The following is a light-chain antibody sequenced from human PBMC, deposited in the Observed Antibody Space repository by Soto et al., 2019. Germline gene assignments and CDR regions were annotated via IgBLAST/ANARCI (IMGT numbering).Light chain of an antibody. Sequence: DIQMTQSPSSLSASVGDRVTITCRASESINRHLNWYQQQPGKAPKLLIYAASSLQNGVPSRFWGGGSGTDFTLIITNLQPADFATYYCQQSDTALSITFGPGTRLAIK. CDR2: AAS. J-gene: IGKJ5*01. V-gene: IGKV1-39*01. CDR3: QQSDTALSIT. CDR1: ESINRH.